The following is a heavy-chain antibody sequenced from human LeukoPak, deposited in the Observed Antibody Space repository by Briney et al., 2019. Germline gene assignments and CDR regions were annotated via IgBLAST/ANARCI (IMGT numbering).Heavy chain of an antibody. CDR2: IYDSGST. V-gene: IGHV4-59*01. J-gene: IGHJ6*03. CDR1: GGSISSYY. Sequence: PSETLSLTCSVSGGSISSYYWSWIRQPPGKGLEWIGYIYDSGSTSYNPSLQSRVTISIDTSENQFSLRLTSVTAADTAVYYCARGGSYYDFWSGYYDYYYYMDVWGKGTTVTVSS. D-gene: IGHD3-3*01. CDR3: ARGGSYYDFWSGYYDYYYYMDV.